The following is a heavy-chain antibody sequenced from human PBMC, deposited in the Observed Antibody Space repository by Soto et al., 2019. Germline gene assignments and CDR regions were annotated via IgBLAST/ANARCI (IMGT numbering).Heavy chain of an antibody. CDR1: GYTLTELS. J-gene: IGHJ5*02. Sequence: ASVKVSCKVSGYTLTELSMHWVRQAPGKGLEWMGGFDPEDGETIYAQKFQGRATMTEDTSTGTAYMELSSLRSEDTAVYYCATWRELLGFDPWGQGTLVTVSS. CDR2: FDPEDGET. V-gene: IGHV1-24*01. D-gene: IGHD1-26*01. CDR3: ATWRELLGFDP.